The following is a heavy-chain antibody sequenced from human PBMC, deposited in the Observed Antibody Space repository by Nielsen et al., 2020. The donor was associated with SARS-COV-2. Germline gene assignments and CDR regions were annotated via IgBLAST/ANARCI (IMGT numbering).Heavy chain of an antibody. J-gene: IGHJ4*02. D-gene: IGHD5-12*01. Sequence: GESLKISCAASGFLFSGYWMSWVRQAPGKGLEWVANMKQDGSEKFYVDSVKGRFTISRDNANNSLYLQMNSLRAEDTAVYYCAKDQSVVDISLVLGYWGQGTLVTVSS. CDR3: AKDQSVVDISLVLGY. CDR1: GFLFSGYW. CDR2: MKQDGSEK. V-gene: IGHV3-7*05.